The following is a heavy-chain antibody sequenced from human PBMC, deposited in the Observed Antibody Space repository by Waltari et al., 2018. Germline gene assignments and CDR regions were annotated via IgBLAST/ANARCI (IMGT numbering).Heavy chain of an antibody. CDR2: IFSNDEK. Sequence: QVTLKESGPVLVKPTETLTLTCTVSGFSLSNARMGVSWIRRPPGKALEWLAHIFSNDEKSYSTSLKSRLTISKDTSKSQVVLTMTNMDPVDTATYYCARMGEGYYYGSGSYEGWFDPWGQGTLVTVSS. D-gene: IGHD3-10*01. CDR3: ARMGEGYYYGSGSYEGWFDP. CDR1: GFSLSNARMG. V-gene: IGHV2-26*01. J-gene: IGHJ5*02.